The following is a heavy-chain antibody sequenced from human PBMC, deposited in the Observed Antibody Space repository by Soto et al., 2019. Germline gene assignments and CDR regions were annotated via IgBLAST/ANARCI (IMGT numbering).Heavy chain of an antibody. CDR1: GFTFSSYA. Sequence: GGSLRLSCAASGFTFSSYAMSWVRQAPGKGLEWVSAIRGSGGSTFHAYSVTGRLTICGGNAKNTLYLQMNSLRAGVTSVYYFAKDGGAVMVRDYFDYWGQGTLVNVSS. D-gene: IGHD3-10*01. V-gene: IGHV3-23*01. J-gene: IGHJ4*02. CDR2: IRGSGGST. CDR3: AKDGGAVMVRDYFDY.